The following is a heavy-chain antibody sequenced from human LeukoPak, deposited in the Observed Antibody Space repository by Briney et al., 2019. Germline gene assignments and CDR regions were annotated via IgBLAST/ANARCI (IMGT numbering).Heavy chain of an antibody. CDR1: GFIFSNYE. Sequence: GGSLRLSCAASGFIFSNYEMNWVRQAPGMGLDWVSYISSSGSTIYYADSVKGRFTISRDNAKNSLYLQMNSLRAEDTAVYYCARGFGVAYYYYSMDVWGKGTTVTISS. V-gene: IGHV3-48*03. D-gene: IGHD3-3*01. CDR3: ARGFGVAYYYYSMDV. J-gene: IGHJ6*03. CDR2: ISSSGSTI.